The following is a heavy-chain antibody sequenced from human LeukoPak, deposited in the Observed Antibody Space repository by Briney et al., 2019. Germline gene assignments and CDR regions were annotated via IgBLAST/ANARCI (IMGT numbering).Heavy chain of an antibody. J-gene: IGHJ4*02. CDR1: GYIFTSYW. CDR2: IYPGDSDT. CDR3: ARQPRIVATIDYFDY. D-gene: IGHD5-12*01. V-gene: IGHV5-51*01. Sequence: GASLQISCKGSGYIFTSYWIGWVRQLPGKGLEWMGIIYPGDSDTRYSPSFQGQVTISADKSISTAYLQWSSLKASDTAMYYCARQPRIVATIDYFDYWGQGTLVTVSS.